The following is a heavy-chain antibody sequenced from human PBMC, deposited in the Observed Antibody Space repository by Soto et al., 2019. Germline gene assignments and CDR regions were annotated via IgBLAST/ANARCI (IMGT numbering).Heavy chain of an antibody. CDR3: ATSDWAW. CDR1: GYIFADYA. V-gene: IGHV1-3*05. J-gene: IGHJ4*02. Sequence: HIVQSGPEEKSPGASVKLSCTTSGYIFADYAIHWVRQAPGQGLEWVGWIKADNGDTRYSPKFHXRFXITRDISASTSYMELSDLRSTDTGAFYCATSDWAWWGRGTLITVS. CDR2: IKADNGDT. D-gene: IGHD3-9*01.